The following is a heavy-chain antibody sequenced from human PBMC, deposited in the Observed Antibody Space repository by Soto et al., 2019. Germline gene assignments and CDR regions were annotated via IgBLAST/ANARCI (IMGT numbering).Heavy chain of an antibody. CDR2: IWSDGLNT. Sequence: QVQLVESGGGVVQPGKSLRLSCAASGFTFTGFAMHWVRQAPGKGLEWVANIWSDGLNTYYADSVKGRFTISRDSSGNTLYLQMTSLRVEDTAVYFWARDRDYSGLDVWGQGTTVTVSS. J-gene: IGHJ6*02. D-gene: IGHD3-10*01. CDR3: ARDRDYSGLDV. V-gene: IGHV3-33*01. CDR1: GFTFTGFA.